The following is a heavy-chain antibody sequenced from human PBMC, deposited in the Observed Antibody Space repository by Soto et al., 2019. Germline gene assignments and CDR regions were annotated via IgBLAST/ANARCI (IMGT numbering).Heavy chain of an antibody. Sequence: RGESLKISCKGSGYSFTSYWIGWVRQMPGKGLERMGIIYPGDSDTRYSPSFQGQVTISADKSISTAYLQWSSLKASDTAMYYCARAGKAVLSWFDPWGQGTLVTVSS. V-gene: IGHV5-51*01. J-gene: IGHJ5*02. CDR3: ARAGKAVLSWFDP. D-gene: IGHD2-15*01. CDR2: IYPGDSDT. CDR1: GYSFTSYW.